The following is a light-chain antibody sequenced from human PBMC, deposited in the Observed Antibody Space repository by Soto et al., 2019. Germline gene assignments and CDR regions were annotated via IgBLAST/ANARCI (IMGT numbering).Light chain of an antibody. CDR1: QSVSSSY. V-gene: IGKV3-20*01. Sequence: ETVLTQSPGTPSLSPGERATLSCRASQSVSSSYLAWYQRKPGQAPRLLIYDASSRATGIPDRFSGSGSGTDFTLTISRLEPEDFAVYYCQLYGSLWTFGQGTKVEIK. CDR3: QLYGSLWT. CDR2: DAS. J-gene: IGKJ1*01.